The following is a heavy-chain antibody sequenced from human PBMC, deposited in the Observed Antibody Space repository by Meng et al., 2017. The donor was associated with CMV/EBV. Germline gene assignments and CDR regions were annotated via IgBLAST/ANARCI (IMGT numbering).Heavy chain of an antibody. J-gene: IGHJ4*02. V-gene: IGHV4-4*07. CDR3: ARGAGQLGPDY. Sequence: HLHVSGQVLGQPSETLSLTCTGSVGFSSSYYWSWIRQPAAKGLEWIGRIYTSGSTNYNPSLKSRVTISVDTSKNQFSLKLSSVTAADTAMYYCARGAGQLGPDYWGQGTLVTVSS. CDR1: VGFSSSYY. CDR2: IYTSGST. D-gene: IGHD6-6*01.